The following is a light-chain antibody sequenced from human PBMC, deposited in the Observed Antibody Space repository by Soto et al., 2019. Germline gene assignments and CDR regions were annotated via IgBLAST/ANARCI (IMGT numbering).Light chain of an antibody. CDR3: CSYAGDLAL. V-gene: IGLV2-11*01. CDR2: DVS. J-gene: IGLJ2*01. Sequence: LTQPRSVSGSPGQSVTISCTGTSSDVGGYDFVSWYQQHPGKAPKLMISDVSKRPSGVPDRFSGSKSGNTASLTISGLQAEDEADYYCCSYAGDLALFGGGTKLTVL. CDR1: SSDVGGYDF.